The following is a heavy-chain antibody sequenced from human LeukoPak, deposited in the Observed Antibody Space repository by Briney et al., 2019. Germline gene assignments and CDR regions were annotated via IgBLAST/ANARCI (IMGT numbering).Heavy chain of an antibody. J-gene: IGHJ4*02. CDR3: AKGSPVGATIFDY. D-gene: IGHD1-26*01. V-gene: IGHV3-23*01. CDR1: GFTFSDHY. Sequence: PGGSLRLSCAASGFTFSDHYIDWVRQAPGKGLEWVSAISGSGGSTYYADSVKGRFTISRDNSKNTLYLQMNSLRAEDTAVYYCAKGSPVGATIFDYWGQGTLVTVSS. CDR2: ISGSGGST.